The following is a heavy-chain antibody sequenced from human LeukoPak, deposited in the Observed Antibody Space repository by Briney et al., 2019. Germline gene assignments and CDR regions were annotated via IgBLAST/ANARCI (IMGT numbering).Heavy chain of an antibody. CDR1: GGTFSSYA. Sequence: SVKVSCKASGGTFSSYAISWVRQAPGQGLEWMGRIIPIFGTANYAQKFQGRVTITTDESTSTAYMELSSLRSEDTAVYYCARDLGSRYCSSTSCSDNNWFDPWGQRTLVTVSS. V-gene: IGHV1-69*05. D-gene: IGHD2-2*01. CDR3: ARDLGSRYCSSTSCSDNNWFDP. J-gene: IGHJ5*02. CDR2: IIPIFGTA.